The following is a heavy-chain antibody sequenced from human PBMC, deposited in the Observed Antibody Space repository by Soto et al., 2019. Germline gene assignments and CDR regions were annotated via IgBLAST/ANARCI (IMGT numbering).Heavy chain of an antibody. J-gene: IGHJ4*02. CDR2: IIPIFGTA. CDR1: GGTFSSYA. V-gene: IGHV1-69*01. CDR3: VGRGGRYLDY. Sequence: QVQLVQSGAEEKKPGSSVKVSCTASGGTFSSYAISWVRQAPGQGLEWMGGIIPIFGTANYAQKFQGRVTITADESTSTAYMELSSLRSENTAAYYCVGRGGRYLDYWGQGTLVTVSS. D-gene: IGHD1-26*01.